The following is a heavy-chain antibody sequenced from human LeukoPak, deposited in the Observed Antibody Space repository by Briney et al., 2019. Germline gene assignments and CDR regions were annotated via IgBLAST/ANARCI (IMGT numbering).Heavy chain of an antibody. CDR3: ARDLYDILTGYSNYFDY. CDR2: ISSSSSYT. Sequence: GGSLRLSCAAPGFTFSDYYMSWIRQAPGKGLEWVSYISSSSSYTNYADSVKGRFTISRDNAKNSLYLQMNSLRAEDTAVYYCARDLYDILTGYSNYFDYWGQGTLVTVSS. J-gene: IGHJ4*02. CDR1: GFTFSDYY. D-gene: IGHD3-9*01. V-gene: IGHV3-11*06.